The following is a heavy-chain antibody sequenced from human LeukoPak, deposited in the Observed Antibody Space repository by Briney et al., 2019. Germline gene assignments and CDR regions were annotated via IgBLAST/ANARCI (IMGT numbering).Heavy chain of an antibody. CDR1: GYTFTSYG. CDR3: ARGTMVRGVIIEGWFDP. V-gene: IGHV1-18*01. Sequence: ASVKVSCKASGYTFTSYGISWVRQAPGQGLEWMGWISAYNGNTNYAQKLQGRVTMTTDTSTSTAYMELRSLRSDDTAVYYCARGTMVRGVIIEGWFDPWGQGTLVTVSS. D-gene: IGHD3-10*01. J-gene: IGHJ5*02. CDR2: ISAYNGNT.